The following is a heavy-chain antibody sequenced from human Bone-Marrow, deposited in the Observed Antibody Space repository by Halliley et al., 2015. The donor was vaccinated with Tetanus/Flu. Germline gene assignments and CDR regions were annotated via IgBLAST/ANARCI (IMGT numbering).Heavy chain of an antibody. V-gene: IGHV3-7*03. CDR3: ARGQFASGTLLHFFFGLDN. Sequence: NIKQEGRETYHQDSVKGRFTISRDNARNLLHLQMDRLRVEDTAVYYCARGQFASGTLLHFFFGLDNWGQGTTVTVSS. D-gene: IGHD3-10*01. J-gene: IGHJ6*02. CDR2: IKQEGRET.